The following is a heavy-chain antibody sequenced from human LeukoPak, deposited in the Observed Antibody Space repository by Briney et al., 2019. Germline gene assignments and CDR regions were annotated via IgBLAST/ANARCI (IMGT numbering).Heavy chain of an antibody. J-gene: IGHJ4*02. CDR2: ISFDGSNK. CDR3: ARALYSNGWYGY. Sequence: PGRSLRLSCAASGFTFSTFAMHWVRQAPGKGLEWVAVISFDGSNKYYADSVKGRFTISRDNSKNTLYLQMNSLRAEDTALYYCARALYSNGWYGYWGQGTLVTVSS. D-gene: IGHD6-19*01. CDR1: GFTFSTFA. V-gene: IGHV3-30-3*01.